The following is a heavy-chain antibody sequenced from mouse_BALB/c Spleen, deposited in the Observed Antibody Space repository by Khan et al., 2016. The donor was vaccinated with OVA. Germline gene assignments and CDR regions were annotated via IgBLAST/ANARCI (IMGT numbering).Heavy chain of an antibody. CDR2: MWAGGST. D-gene: IGHD2-4*01. CDR3: ARNYDYDEGLAY. J-gene: IGHJ3*01. Sequence: QMQLEESGPGLVAPSQSLSIICTVSGFSLTSYGVHWVRQPPGKGLEWLGVMWAGGSTNYNSALMSRLSISIDNSKSQVFFKMNSLQVNDTAIYYCARNYDYDEGLAYWGQGTLVTVSA. V-gene: IGHV2-9*02. CDR1: GFSLTSYG.